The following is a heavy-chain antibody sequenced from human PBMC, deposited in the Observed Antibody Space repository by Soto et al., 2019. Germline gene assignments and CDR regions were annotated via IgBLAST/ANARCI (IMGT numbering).Heavy chain of an antibody. J-gene: IGHJ4*02. V-gene: IGHV3-72*01. D-gene: IGHD3-10*01. CDR1: GFTFSDHY. CDR3: VRDSGRGFYFDY. CDR2: IRNRPNSYTT. Sequence: EVQLVESGGGLVQPGGSLRLSCAASGFTFSDHYMDWVRQAPGKGLEWVGRIRNRPNSYTTKYAASVKGRFAVLRDDSENLVYLKMNDLKTEDTAVYYCVRDSGRGFYFDYWGQGAQVTVSS.